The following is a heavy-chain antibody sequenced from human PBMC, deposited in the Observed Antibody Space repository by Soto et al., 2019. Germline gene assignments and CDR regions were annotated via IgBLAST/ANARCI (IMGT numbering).Heavy chain of an antibody. CDR3: ARGRYCSSTSCYSERPFDY. J-gene: IGHJ4*02. V-gene: IGHV1-69*01. CDR1: GGTFSSYA. D-gene: IGHD2-2*01. Sequence: QVQLVQSGAEVKKPGSSVKVSCKASGGTFSSYAISWVRQAPGQGLEWMGGIIPIFGTANYAQKFQGRVTIIADESTSTAYMELSSLRSEDTAVYYCARGRYCSSTSCYSERPFDYWGQGTLVTVSS. CDR2: IIPIFGTA.